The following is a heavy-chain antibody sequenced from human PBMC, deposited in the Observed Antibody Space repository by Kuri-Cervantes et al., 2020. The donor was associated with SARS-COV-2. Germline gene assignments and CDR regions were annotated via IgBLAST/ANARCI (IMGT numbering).Heavy chain of an antibody. V-gene: IGHV3-30*03. D-gene: IGHD4-23*01. CDR3: ASGGPTVATLFAD. CDR2: ISHDGTNK. Sequence: GGSLRLSCAASGFTFSSYGMHWVRQAPGKGLEWVAVISHDGTNKDYADSVRGRFSISRDNSKNTMYLHINSLRAEDTAVYYCASGGPTVATLFADWGQGTLVTVSS. CDR1: GFTFSSYG. J-gene: IGHJ4*02.